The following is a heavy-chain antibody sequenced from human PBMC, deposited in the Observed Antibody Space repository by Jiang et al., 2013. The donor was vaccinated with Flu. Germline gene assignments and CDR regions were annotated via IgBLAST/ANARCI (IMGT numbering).Heavy chain of an antibody. Sequence: NWVRQATGQGLEWMGWMNPNSGNTGYAQKFQGRVTMTRNTSISTAYMELSSLRSEDTAVYYCARVGHTVTTDYRGQGTLVTVSS. CDR3: ARVGHTVTTDY. J-gene: IGHJ4*02. D-gene: IGHD4-17*01. CDR2: MNPNSGNT. V-gene: IGHV1-8*01.